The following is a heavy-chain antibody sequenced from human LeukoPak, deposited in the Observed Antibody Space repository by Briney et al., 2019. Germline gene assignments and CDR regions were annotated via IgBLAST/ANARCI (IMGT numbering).Heavy chain of an antibody. D-gene: IGHD2-2*02. CDR3: ARDLPVVPAAIGAFDI. J-gene: IGHJ3*02. CDR2: IYYSGST. V-gene: IGHV4-30-4*08. Sequence: SETLSLTCAAYGGSFSGYYWSWIRQPPGKGLAWIGYIYYSGSTYYNPFLKSRVTISVDTSNNQFSLKLSSVTASDTAVYYCARDLPVVPAAIGAFDIWGQGTMVTVSS. CDR1: GGSFSGYY.